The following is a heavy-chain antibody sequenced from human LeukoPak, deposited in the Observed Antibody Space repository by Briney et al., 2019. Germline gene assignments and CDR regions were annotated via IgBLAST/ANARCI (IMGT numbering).Heavy chain of an antibody. CDR1: GGSISHYY. CDR2: IYTSGST. CDR3: ARRGLSAAFDP. J-gene: IGHJ5*02. Sequence: SETLSLTCTVSGGSISHYYWSWVRQPAGKGLEWIGHIYTSGSTNYNPSLKSRVTMSVDTSKNQFSLKVSSVTAADTAMYYCARRGLSAAFDPWGQGTLVTVSS. V-gene: IGHV4-4*07. D-gene: IGHD4/OR15-4a*01.